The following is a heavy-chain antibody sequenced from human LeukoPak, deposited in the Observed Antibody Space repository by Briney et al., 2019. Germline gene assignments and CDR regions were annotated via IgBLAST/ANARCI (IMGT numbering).Heavy chain of an antibody. CDR1: GGSISSYY. CDR3: ARHSSSWMWFDP. J-gene: IGHJ5*02. CDR2: IYTSGST. D-gene: IGHD6-13*01. V-gene: IGHV4-4*09. Sequence: SETLSLTCTVSGGSISSYYWSWIRQPPGKGLEWIGYIYTSGSTNYNPSLKSRVTISVDTSKNQFSLKLSSVTAADTAGYYCARHSSSWMWFDPWGQGTLVTVSS.